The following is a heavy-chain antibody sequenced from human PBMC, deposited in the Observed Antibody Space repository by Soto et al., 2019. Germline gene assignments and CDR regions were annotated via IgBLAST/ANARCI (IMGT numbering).Heavy chain of an antibody. J-gene: IGHJ4*02. CDR2: ISYDGSNK. D-gene: IGHD1-1*01. V-gene: IGHV3-30*18. CDR1: GFTFSSYC. Sequence: GGSLRLSCAASGFTFSSYCMHWVRQAPGKGLEWVAVISYDGSNKYYADSVKGRFTISRDNSKNTLYLQMNSLRAEDTAVYYCAKEKERRQPYFDYWGQGTLVTVSS. CDR3: AKEKERRQPYFDY.